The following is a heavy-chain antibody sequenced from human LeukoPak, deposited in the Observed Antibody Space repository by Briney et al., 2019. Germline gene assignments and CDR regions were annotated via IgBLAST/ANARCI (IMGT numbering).Heavy chain of an antibody. CDR2: INHSGST. V-gene: IGHV4-34*01. D-gene: IGHD6-13*01. CDR3: ASCLAAGNPQIGDAFDI. J-gene: IGHJ3*02. CDR1: GGSFSGYY. Sequence: KPSETLSLTCAVYGGSFSGYYWSWIRQPPGKGLEWIGEINHSGSTNYNPSLKSRVTISVDTSKNQFSLKLSSVTAADTAVYYCASCLAAGNPQIGDAFDIWGQGTMVTVSS.